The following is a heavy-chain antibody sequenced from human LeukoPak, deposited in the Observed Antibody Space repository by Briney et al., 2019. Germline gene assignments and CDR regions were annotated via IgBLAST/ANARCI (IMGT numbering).Heavy chain of an antibody. V-gene: IGHV3-7*05. D-gene: IGHD5-24*01. CDR2: IKQDGSEK. J-gene: IGHJ5*02. CDR1: GFPFSRYW. CDR3: ARGWQLDP. Sequence: GGSLRLSCAASGFPFSRYWLSWVRQAPGKGLEWVANIKQDGSEKYYVDSVKGRFTISRDNAKNSLYLQMNSLRVEDTAVYYCARGWQLDPWGQGTLVTVSS.